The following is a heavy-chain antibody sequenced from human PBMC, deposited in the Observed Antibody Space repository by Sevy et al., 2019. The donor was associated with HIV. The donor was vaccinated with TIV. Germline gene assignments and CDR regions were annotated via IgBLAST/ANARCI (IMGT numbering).Heavy chain of an antibody. CDR2: IYYSGST. CDR3: VRRPSYCGGDCSKENWFDP. V-gene: IGHV4-39*01. CDR1: GGSISSSSYY. D-gene: IGHD2-21*02. Sequence: SETLSLTCTVSGGSISSSSYYWGWIRQPPGKGLEWIGSIYYSGSTYYNPSLKSRVTISVDTSKNQFSLKLSSVTAADTAVYYCVRRPSYCGGDCSKENWFDPWGQGTLVTVSS. J-gene: IGHJ5*02.